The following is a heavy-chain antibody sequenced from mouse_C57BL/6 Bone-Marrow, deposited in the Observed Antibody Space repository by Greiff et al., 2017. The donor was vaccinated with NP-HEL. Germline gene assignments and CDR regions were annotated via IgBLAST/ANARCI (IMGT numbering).Heavy chain of an antibody. Sequence: EVNLVESGEGLVKPGGSLKLSCAASGFTFSSYAMSWVRQTPEKRLEWVAYISSGGDYIYYADTVKGRFTISRDNARNTLYLQMSSLKSEDTAMYYCTRDRSYYAMDYWGQGTSVTVSS. J-gene: IGHJ4*01. V-gene: IGHV5-9-1*02. CDR1: GFTFSSYA. CDR2: ISSGGDYI. CDR3: TRDRSYYAMDY.